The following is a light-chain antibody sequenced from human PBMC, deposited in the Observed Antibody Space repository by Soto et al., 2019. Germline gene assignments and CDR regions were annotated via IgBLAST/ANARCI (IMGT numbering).Light chain of an antibody. V-gene: IGKV3D-15*01. J-gene: IGKJ5*01. CDR1: QSVRTK. CDR3: QQYNTWPAEIT. CDR2: GAS. Sequence: EIVLTQSPGTLSLSPGERATLSCRASQSVRTKVAWYQQTPGQAPRLLIYGASSRATGIPARFSGSGSGTEFTLTISSLQSEDSAVYYCQQYNTWPAEITFGQGTRLEIK.